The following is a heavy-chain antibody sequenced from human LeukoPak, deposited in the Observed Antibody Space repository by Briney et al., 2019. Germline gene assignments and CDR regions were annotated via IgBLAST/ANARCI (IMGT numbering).Heavy chain of an antibody. D-gene: IGHD3-10*01. CDR2: IKQDGSEK. Sequence: GGSLRLSCAASGFTFSSYWMSWVRQAPGKGLEWVANIKQDGSEKYYVDSVKGRFTISRDNAKNSLYLQMNSLRAVDTAVYYCARDRWFGELFHDAFDIWGQGTMVTVSS. J-gene: IGHJ3*02. CDR3: ARDRWFGELFHDAFDI. V-gene: IGHV3-7*03. CDR1: GFTFSSYW.